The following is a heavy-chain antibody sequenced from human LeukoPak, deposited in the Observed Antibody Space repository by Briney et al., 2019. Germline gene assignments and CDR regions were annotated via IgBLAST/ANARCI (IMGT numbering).Heavy chain of an antibody. CDR1: GYTFTSYG. D-gene: IGHD3-3*01. CDR2: INPNSGGT. Sequence: ASVKVSCKASGYTFTSYGISWVRQAPGQGLEWMGWINPNSGGTNYAQKFQGRATMTRDTSISTAYMELSRLRSDDTAVYYCARDPYYDFWSGYLTGGNLFDPWGQGTLVTVSS. J-gene: IGHJ5*02. V-gene: IGHV1-2*02. CDR3: ARDPYYDFWSGYLTGGNLFDP.